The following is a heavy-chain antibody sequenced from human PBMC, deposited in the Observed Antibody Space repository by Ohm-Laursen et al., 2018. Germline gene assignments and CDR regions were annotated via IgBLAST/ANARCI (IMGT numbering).Heavy chain of an antibody. J-gene: IGHJ4*02. Sequence: PSQTLSLTCPVYGGSFSGYYWSWIRQPPGKGLEWIGEINHSGSTNYNPSLKSRVTISVDTSKNQFSLKLSSVTAADTAVYYCARDLRIAAAGTVADYWGQGTLVTVSS. CDR3: ARDLRIAAAGTVADY. V-gene: IGHV4-34*01. CDR1: GGSFSGYY. CDR2: INHSGST. D-gene: IGHD6-13*01.